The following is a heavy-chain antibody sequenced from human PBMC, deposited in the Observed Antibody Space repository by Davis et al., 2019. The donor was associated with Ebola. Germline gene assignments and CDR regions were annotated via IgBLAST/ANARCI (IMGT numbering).Heavy chain of an antibody. CDR1: GFTFSSYW. D-gene: IGHD6-13*01. CDR3: ARGGYSSSWPPRVYYYYGMDV. Sequence: GESLKISCAASGFTFSSYWMSWVRQAPGKGLEWVANIKQEGSEKYYVDSVKGRFTISRDNAKNSLYLQMNSLRAEDTAVYYCARGGYSSSWPPRVYYYYGMDVWGQGTTVTVSS. CDR2: IKQEGSEK. V-gene: IGHV3-7*01. J-gene: IGHJ6*02.